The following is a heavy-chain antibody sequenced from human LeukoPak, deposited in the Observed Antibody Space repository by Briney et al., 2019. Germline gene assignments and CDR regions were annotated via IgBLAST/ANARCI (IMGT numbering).Heavy chain of an antibody. D-gene: IGHD6-19*01. CDR2: IIPIFGTA. CDR3: ARTYSSGWYNWFDP. Sequence: GSSVKVSCKASGGTFSSYAISRVRQAPGQGLEWMGGIIPIFGTANYAQKFQGRVTITADESTSTAYMELSSLRSEDTAVYYCARTYSSGWYNWFDPWGQGTLVTVSS. CDR1: GGTFSSYA. J-gene: IGHJ5*02. V-gene: IGHV1-69*01.